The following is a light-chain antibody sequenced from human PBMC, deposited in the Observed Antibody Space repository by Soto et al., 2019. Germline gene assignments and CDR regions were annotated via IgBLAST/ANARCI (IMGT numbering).Light chain of an antibody. CDR2: GAS. J-gene: IGKJ4*01. CDR3: QQNNKWPPVT. Sequence: EVVMTQSPATVSVSPGEGVTLSCRASQTISNDLAWYQQKPSQAPRLLIYGASTRATGVPARFSGGGSGTEFTPTISSLQSEDFAFYYCQQNNKWPPVTFGGGTKVDIK. CDR1: QTISND. V-gene: IGKV3-15*01.